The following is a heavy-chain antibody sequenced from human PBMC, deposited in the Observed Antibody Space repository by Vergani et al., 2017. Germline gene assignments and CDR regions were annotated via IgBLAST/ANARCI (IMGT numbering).Heavy chain of an antibody. CDR2: ISSSGSTI. CDR3: ARANYGDFWSGYPAFDY. CDR1: GFTFSSYE. V-gene: IGHV3-48*03. J-gene: IGHJ4*02. Sequence: VQLVESGGGVVQPGRSLRLSCAASGFTFSSYEMNWVRQAPGKGLEWVSYISSSGSTIYYADSVKGRFTISRDNAKNSLYLQMNSLRAEDTAVYYCARANYGDFWSGYPAFDYWGQGTLVTVSS. D-gene: IGHD3-3*01.